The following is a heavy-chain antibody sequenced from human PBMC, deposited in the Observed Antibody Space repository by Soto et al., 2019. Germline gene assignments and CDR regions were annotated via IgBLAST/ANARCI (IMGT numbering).Heavy chain of an antibody. D-gene: IGHD3-3*01. Sequence: ASVKVSCKVSGYTLTELSMHWVRQAPGKGLEWMGGFDPEDGETIYAQKFQGRVTMTEDTSTDTAYMELNSLRSEDTAVYYCATGIRDYDFWSGYPRVNDAFDIWGQGTMVTVSS. V-gene: IGHV1-24*01. J-gene: IGHJ3*02. CDR3: ATGIRDYDFWSGYPRVNDAFDI. CDR1: GYTLTELS. CDR2: FDPEDGET.